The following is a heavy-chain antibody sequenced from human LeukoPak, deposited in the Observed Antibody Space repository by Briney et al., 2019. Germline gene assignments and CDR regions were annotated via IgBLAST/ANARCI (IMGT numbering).Heavy chain of an antibody. D-gene: IGHD3-10*01. J-gene: IGHJ6*03. CDR2: IDWDEDK. CDR3: ARTRRTIMARGNYYYMDV. V-gene: IGHV2-70*17. Sequence: SGPALVKPTQTLTLTCTFSGFSLTTSGMCVSWVRQPPGKALEWLARIDWDEDKFYRTSLKTRLTISKDTSKNQVVLIMTNMDPVDTATYYCARTRRTIMARGNYYYMDVWGKGTTVTVSS. CDR1: GFSLTTSGMC.